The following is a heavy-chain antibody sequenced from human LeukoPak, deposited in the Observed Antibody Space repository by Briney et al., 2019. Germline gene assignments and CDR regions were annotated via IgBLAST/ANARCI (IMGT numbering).Heavy chain of an antibody. CDR1: GFTFSNAW. CDR2: IKSKTDGGTT. CDR3: AKEPRSSSGWYYFDY. Sequence: GGSLRLSCAASGFTFSNAWMSWVRQAPGKGLEWVGRIKSKTDGGTTDYAAPVKGRFTISRDNSKNTLYLQMNSLRAEDTAVYYCAKEPRSSSGWYYFDYWGQGTLVTVSS. J-gene: IGHJ4*02. D-gene: IGHD6-19*01. V-gene: IGHV3-15*01.